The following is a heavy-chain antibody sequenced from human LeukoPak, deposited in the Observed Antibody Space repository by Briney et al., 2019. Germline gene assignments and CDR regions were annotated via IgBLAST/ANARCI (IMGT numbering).Heavy chain of an antibody. D-gene: IGHD3-22*01. Sequence: GGSLRLSCAASGFTFSTYSMKWVRQAPGKGLDWVSYISGTSSTMHYADSVKGRFTISRDNAKNSLYLQMNSLRAEDTAVYYCAKGRHYYDSSGSPKDYWGQGTLVTVSS. CDR2: ISGTSSTM. V-gene: IGHV3-48*04. J-gene: IGHJ4*02. CDR3: AKGRHYYDSSGSPKDY. CDR1: GFTFSTYS.